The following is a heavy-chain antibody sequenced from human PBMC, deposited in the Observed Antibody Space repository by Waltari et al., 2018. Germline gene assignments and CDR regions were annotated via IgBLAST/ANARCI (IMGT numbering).Heavy chain of an antibody. Sequence: QVQLVQSGAEVKKPGASVKVSCKASGYTFTSYAMHWVRQAPGQRLEWMGWINAGNGNTKYSQEFQGRVTITRDTSASTAYMELSSLRSEDMAVYYCARGGDWDSSGYYLYFDYWGQGTLVTVSS. V-gene: IGHV1-3*03. J-gene: IGHJ4*02. CDR1: GYTFTSYA. D-gene: IGHD3-22*01. CDR3: ARGGDWDSSGYYLYFDY. CDR2: INAGNGNT.